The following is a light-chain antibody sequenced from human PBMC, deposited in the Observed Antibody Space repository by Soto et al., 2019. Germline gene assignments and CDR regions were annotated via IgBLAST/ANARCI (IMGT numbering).Light chain of an antibody. J-gene: IGLJ1*01. V-gene: IGLV2-23*01. CDR3: CSYAGSSTYV. CDR1: SSDVGIYNL. Sequence: QSALTQPASVSGSPGQSITISCTGTSSDVGIYNLVSWYQQHTGKAPKLMVYEGSERPSGASNRFSGFKSGNTASLTISGLQAEDEADYYCCSYAGSSTYVFGTGTKLTVL. CDR2: EGS.